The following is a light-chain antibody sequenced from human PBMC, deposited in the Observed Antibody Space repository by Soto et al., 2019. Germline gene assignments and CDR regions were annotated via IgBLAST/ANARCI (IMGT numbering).Light chain of an antibody. CDR2: DVS. CDR1: QSVSTY. Sequence: IVLTQSPATLSLSPGERATLSCRASQSVSTYLAWYQQKPGQAPRLLLYDVSKRATGIPPRFSGSGSGTDFTLTSSSLEPEDVANYYCQQRRSGLTFGGGTKVEIK. CDR3: QQRRSGLT. V-gene: IGKV3-11*01. J-gene: IGKJ4*01.